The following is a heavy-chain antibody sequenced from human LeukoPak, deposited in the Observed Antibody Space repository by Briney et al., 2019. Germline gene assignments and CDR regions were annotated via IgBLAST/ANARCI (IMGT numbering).Heavy chain of an antibody. CDR3: ARDSCSSTSCYEGDY. D-gene: IGHD2-2*01. Sequence: GASVKVSCKASGYTFTSYYMHWVRQAPGQGLEWMGIINPSGGSTSYAQKFQGRVTMTRDTSTSTVYMELSSLRSEDTAVYYCARDSCSSTSCYEGDYWGQGTLVTVSS. J-gene: IGHJ4*02. CDR2: INPSGGST. V-gene: IGHV1-46*01. CDR1: GYTFTSYY.